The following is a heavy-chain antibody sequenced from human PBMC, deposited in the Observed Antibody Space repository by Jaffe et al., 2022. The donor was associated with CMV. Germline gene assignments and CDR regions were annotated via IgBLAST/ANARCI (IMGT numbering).Heavy chain of an antibody. V-gene: IGHV1-18*04. CDR3: ARDVSPVLMVYAIQLPGDY. CDR2: ISAYNGNT. Sequence: QVQLVQSGAEVKKPGASVKVSCKASGYTFTSYGISWVRQAPGQGLEWMGWISAYNGNTNYAQKLQGRVTMTTDTSTSTAYMELRSLRSDDTAVYYCARDVSPVLMVYAIQLPGDYWGQGTLVTVSS. CDR1: GYTFTSYG. J-gene: IGHJ4*02. D-gene: IGHD2-8*01.